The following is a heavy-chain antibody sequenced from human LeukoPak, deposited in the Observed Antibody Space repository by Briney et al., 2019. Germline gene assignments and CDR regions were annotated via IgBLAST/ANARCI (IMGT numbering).Heavy chain of an antibody. CDR3: AKEAALAVAGTLVDY. Sequence: GSLRLSCAASGFTFSSYGMHWVRQAPGKGLEWVAFIRYDGSNKYYADSVKGRFTISRDNSKNTLYLQMNSLRAEDTAVYYCAKEAALAVAGTLVDYWGQGTLVTVSS. D-gene: IGHD6-19*01. J-gene: IGHJ4*02. V-gene: IGHV3-30*02. CDR1: GFTFSSYG. CDR2: IRYDGSNK.